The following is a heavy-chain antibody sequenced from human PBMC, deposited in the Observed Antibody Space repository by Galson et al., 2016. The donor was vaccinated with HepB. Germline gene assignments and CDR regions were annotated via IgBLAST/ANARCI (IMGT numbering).Heavy chain of an antibody. CDR2: IDPSDSYT. CDR3: ARQREYSYGDVDY. CDR1: GYSFSSYW. D-gene: IGHD5-18*01. J-gene: IGHJ4*02. Sequence: QSGAEVKKPGESLRISCQGSGYSFSSYWISWVRRIPGKGLEWMGRIDPSDSYTNYSPSFKGHVTISSDKSISTAYLQWSSLKASDTAMYYCARQREYSYGDVDYWGQGTLVTVSS. V-gene: IGHV5-10-1*01.